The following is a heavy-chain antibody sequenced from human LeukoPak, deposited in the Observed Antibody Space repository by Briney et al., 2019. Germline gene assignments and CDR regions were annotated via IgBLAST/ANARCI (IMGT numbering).Heavy chain of an antibody. CDR2: IYYSGST. Sequence: SETLSLTCTVSGASISNYYWSWIRQPPGKGLEWIGYIYYSGSTNYNPSLKSRVTISLDTSKNQFSLKLSSVTAADTAVYYCAKGWIQLWLPGYWGQGTLVTVSS. V-gene: IGHV4-59*12. CDR1: GASISNYY. CDR3: AKGWIQLWLPGY. J-gene: IGHJ4*02. D-gene: IGHD5-18*01.